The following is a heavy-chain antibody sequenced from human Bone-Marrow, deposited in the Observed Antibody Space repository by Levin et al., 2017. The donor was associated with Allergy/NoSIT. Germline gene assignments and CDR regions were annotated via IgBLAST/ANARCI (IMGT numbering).Heavy chain of an antibody. CDR1: GGSISNDNYY. V-gene: IGHV4-39*07. D-gene: IGHD1-1*01. Sequence: SETLSLTCTVSGGSISNDNYYWGWIRQPPGTGLEWIGTISSSGRTFYNPSLASRVTISSDTSGNQFSLRLSSVTAADTAVYYCGRLGQRLARGYFDYWGQGTLVTVSS. CDR3: GRLGQRLARGYFDY. CDR2: ISSSGRT. J-gene: IGHJ4*02.